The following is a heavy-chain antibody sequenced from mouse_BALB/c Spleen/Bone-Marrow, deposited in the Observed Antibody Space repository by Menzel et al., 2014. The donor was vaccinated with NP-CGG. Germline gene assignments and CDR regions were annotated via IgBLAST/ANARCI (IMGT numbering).Heavy chain of an antibody. D-gene: IGHD2-3*01. CDR3: SRLGYYGGFAY. V-gene: IGHV4-1*02. J-gene: IGHJ3*01. CDR2: INPDSRTI. Sequence: EVQLVESGGGLVQPGGSLKVSCAASGFDFSRYWMSWVRQAPGKGLEWIGEINPDSRTINYTPSLKDKFIISRDHAKNTLYLQMSKVRSEDTALYYCSRLGYYGGFAYWGQGTLVTVSA. CDR1: GFDFSRYW.